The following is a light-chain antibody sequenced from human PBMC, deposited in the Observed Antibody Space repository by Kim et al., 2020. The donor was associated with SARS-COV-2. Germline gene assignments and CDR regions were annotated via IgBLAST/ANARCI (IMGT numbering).Light chain of an antibody. CDR3: NSWDSSGDHL. J-gene: IGLJ2*01. Sequence: SSELTQDPAVSVALGQTVRITCQGDSLRNYYINWYQQKPGQAPVLVIYNKKDRPSGIPDRFSGPNSGNTASLTITGTPAEDEADYYCNSWDSSGDHLFGG. CDR2: NKK. V-gene: IGLV3-19*01. CDR1: SLRNYY.